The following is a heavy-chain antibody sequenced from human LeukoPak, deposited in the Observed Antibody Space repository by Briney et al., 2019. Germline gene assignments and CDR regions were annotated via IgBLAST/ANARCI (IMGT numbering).Heavy chain of an antibody. CDR3: ARRTVAGTLDY. V-gene: IGHV4-59*08. CDR2: IYYSGST. J-gene: IGHJ4*02. Sequence: SETLSLTCTVSGGSISSYYWSWIRQPPGKGLEWIGYIYYSGSTNYNPSLKSQVTISVDTSKNQFSLKLSSVTAADTAVYYCARRTVAGTLDYWGQGTLVTVSS. D-gene: IGHD6-19*01. CDR1: GGSISSYY.